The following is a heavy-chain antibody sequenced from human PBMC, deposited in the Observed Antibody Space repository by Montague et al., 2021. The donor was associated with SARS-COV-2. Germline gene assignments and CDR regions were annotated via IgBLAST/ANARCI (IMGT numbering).Heavy chain of an antibody. D-gene: IGHD3-16*01. CDR3: ARNPGEYYGMDV. CDR2: IYSSGSI. Sequence: SETLSLTCTVSGGSIRNYYWSWIRQPAGKGLEWIGRIYSSGSINYNPSLKTRITLSVDTSKNQLSLRLNSVTAADTAVYYCARNPGEYYGMDVWGQGTTATVSS. J-gene: IGHJ6*02. CDR1: GGSIRNYY. V-gene: IGHV4-4*07.